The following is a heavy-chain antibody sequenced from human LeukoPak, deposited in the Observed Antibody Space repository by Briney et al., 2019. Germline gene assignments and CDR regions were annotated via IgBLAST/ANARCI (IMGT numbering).Heavy chain of an antibody. J-gene: IGHJ4*02. CDR2: ISSSGSTI. CDR3: ARGLYYYDSSTRRG. D-gene: IGHD3-22*01. CDR1: GFTFSSYE. V-gene: IGHV3-48*03. Sequence: GGSLRLSCAASGFTFSSYEMNWVRQAPGKGLEWVSYISSSGSTIYYADSVKGQFTISRDNAKNSLYLQMNSLRAEDTAVYYCARGLYYYDSSTRRGGGQGTLVTVSS.